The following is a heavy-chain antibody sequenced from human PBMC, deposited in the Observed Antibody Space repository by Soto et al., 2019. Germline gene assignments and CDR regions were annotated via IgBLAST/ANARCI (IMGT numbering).Heavy chain of an antibody. CDR1: GATFGSYT. J-gene: IGHJ6*02. V-gene: IGHV1-69*13. Sequence: GASVKVSCKASGATFGSYTISWVRRAPGQGLGCMGGVIPALGTANDAQKFQGRVTLTADESTGPPNMGWSSRGSEDQAVYYCERDKGYCSGGSCYSYCYYGMDGWGQGTTVTVSS. D-gene: IGHD2-15*01. CDR2: VIPALGTA. CDR3: ERDKGYCSGGSCYSYCYYGMDG.